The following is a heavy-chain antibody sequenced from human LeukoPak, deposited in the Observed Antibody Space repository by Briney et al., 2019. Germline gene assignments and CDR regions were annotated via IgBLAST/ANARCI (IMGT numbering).Heavy chain of an antibody. Sequence: PGGSLRLSCAASGFTFSSYAMNWVRQAPGKGLEWVSGISGSGGSTYYADSVEGRFTISRDNSKNTLYLQMNSLRAEDTAVYYCAKEVAAAATYYFDYWGQGTLVTVSS. CDR1: GFTFSSYA. V-gene: IGHV3-23*01. J-gene: IGHJ4*02. CDR2: ISGSGGST. CDR3: AKEVAAAATYYFDY. D-gene: IGHD6-13*01.